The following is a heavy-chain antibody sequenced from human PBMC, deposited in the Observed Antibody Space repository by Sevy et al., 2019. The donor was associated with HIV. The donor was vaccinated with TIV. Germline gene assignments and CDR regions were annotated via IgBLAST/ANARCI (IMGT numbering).Heavy chain of an antibody. J-gene: IGHJ4*02. V-gene: IGHV1-58*01. Sequence: ASVKVSCKASGFTFSRSAVQWVRQARGQRLEWIGWIVVGSGNTNSAQKFQERVTITRDMSTSTAYMELSSLRSEDTAVYYCAADRGHYYDGSEGGYFDYWGQGALVTVSS. D-gene: IGHD3-3*01. CDR2: IVVGSGNT. CDR3: AADRGHYYDGSEGGYFDY. CDR1: GFTFSRSA.